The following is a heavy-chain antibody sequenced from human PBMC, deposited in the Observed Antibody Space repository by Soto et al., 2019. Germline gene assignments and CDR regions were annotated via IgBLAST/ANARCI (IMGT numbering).Heavy chain of an antibody. J-gene: IGHJ4*02. CDR1: GGSISRDDYS. CDR2: VYYGGST. D-gene: IGHD2-15*01. Sequence: SGTLSLTCTVSGGSISRDDYSWGWIRQPPGKGLEWIGGVYYGGSTYYNPSLESRVTISVDKSKKQFSLKLSSVNAADTAVYYCARGFSGSSSGGSCPSFDYWGQGTLVTVSS. V-gene: IGHV4-39*07. CDR3: ARGFSGSSSGGSCPSFDY.